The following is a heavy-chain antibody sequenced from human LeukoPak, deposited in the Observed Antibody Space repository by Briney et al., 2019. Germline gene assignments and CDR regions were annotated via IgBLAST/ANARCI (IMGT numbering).Heavy chain of an antibody. V-gene: IGHV3-48*02. J-gene: IGHJ4*02. Sequence: GGSLRLFCTASGFTFSSLSMNWVRQAPGKGLEWISYISGTSSNIYYADSVKGRFTISRDNAKNSLYLQMNSLRDEDTAVYYCARKGDYHDYWGKGILVTVSS. CDR1: GFTFSSLS. CDR2: ISGTSSNI. CDR3: ARKGDYHDY. D-gene: IGHD4/OR15-4a*01.